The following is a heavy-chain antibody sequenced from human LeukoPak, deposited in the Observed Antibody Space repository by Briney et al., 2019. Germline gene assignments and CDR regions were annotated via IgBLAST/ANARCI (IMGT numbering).Heavy chain of an antibody. D-gene: IGHD6-19*01. V-gene: IGHV1-18*01. CDR3: ATGWVAVAGSYFDY. Sequence: ASVKVSCKASGYTFTSYGISWVRQAPGQGLEWMGWISAYNGNTNYAQKFQGRVTMTEDTSTDTAYMELSSLRSEDTAVYYCATGWVAVAGSYFDYWGQGTLVTVSS. J-gene: IGHJ4*02. CDR2: ISAYNGNT. CDR1: GYTFTSYG.